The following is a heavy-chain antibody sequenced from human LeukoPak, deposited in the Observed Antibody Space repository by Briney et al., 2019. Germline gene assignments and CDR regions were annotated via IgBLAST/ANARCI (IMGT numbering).Heavy chain of an antibody. J-gene: IGHJ2*01. CDR1: GYSFTSYW. CDR2: IYPGDSDT. Sequence: GESLKISCKGSGYSFTSYWIGWVRQMPGKGLEWMGIIYPGDSDTRYSPSFQGQVTISADKSISTAYLQWSSLKASDTAMYYCSRPHTEGVLLWFGEANPPNRYFELWGRCPLGTCSS. D-gene: IGHD3-10*01. CDR3: SRPHTEGVLLWFGEANPPNRYFEL. V-gene: IGHV5-51*01.